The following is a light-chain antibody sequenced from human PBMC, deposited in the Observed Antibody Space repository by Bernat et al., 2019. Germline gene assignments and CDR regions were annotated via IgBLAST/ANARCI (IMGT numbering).Light chain of an antibody. CDR1: QNVLSAS. Sequence: IVLTQSPGTLSLSPGETATLSCRAGQNVLSASIAWYQHRPGQPPRLLIYATSTWAAGTPARFSGSGSGTDFTLTISSLEPEDFAMYYCQHYGPSPEITFGQRTRLAIK. CDR3: QHYGPSPEIT. J-gene: IGKJ5*01. CDR2: ATS. V-gene: IGKV3-20*01.